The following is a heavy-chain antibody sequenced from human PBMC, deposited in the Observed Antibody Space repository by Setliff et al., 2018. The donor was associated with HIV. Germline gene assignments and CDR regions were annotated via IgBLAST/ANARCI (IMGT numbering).Heavy chain of an antibody. CDR3: ARELGASPHDVFES. CDR2: IYTGGST. CDR1: GGSISGFN. V-gene: IGHV4-4*08. D-gene: IGHD3-16*01. J-gene: IGHJ3*02. Sequence: SETLSLTCTVSGGSISGFNWSWIRQSQGKGLEWIGYIYTGGSTNYNPSLKSRVTISVDTSKSQFYLTLNSVTAAYTAVYYCARELGASPHDVFESWGQGTMLT.